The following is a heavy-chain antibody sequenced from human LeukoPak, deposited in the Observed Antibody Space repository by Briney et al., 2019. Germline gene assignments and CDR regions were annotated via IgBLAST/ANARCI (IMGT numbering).Heavy chain of an antibody. CDR3: ARGNRLYSSSWFSLAFDI. V-gene: IGHV1-8*01. CDR2: TNPNSGYS. CDR1: GYTFTSYD. D-gene: IGHD6-13*01. J-gene: IGHJ3*02. Sequence: ASVKVSCKASGYTFTSYDINWVRQATGQGLEWMGWTNPNSGYSGYAQKLQGRVTMTRNTSISTAYMELSSLRSEDTAVYYCARGNRLYSSSWFSLAFDIWGQGTMVTVSS.